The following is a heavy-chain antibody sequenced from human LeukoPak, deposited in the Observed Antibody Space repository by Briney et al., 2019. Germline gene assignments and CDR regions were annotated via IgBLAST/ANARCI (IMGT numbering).Heavy chain of an antibody. D-gene: IGHD6-19*01. V-gene: IGHV1-18*01. CDR3: ARVYSSGWTAGSWFDP. J-gene: IGHJ5*01. CDR2: ISAYNGNT. CDR1: GYTFTSYG. Sequence: ASVKVSCKASGYTFTSYGISWVRQAPGQGLEWMGWISAYNGNTNYAQRRQGRVTMTTDTSTSTAYMELRSLRSDDTAVYYCARVYSSGWTAGSWFDPWGQGTLVTVSS.